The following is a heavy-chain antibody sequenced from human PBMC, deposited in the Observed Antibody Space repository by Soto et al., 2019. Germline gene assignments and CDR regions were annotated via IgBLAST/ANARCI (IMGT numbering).Heavy chain of an antibody. Sequence: SETLSLTCAVYGGSLSGSYWSWIRQPPGTGLEWIGEIHHSGSTYYNPSLKSRVTLSVDTSKNQFSLKLNSVTAADTAVYYCASPEYCSDGTCYPDYWGQGTLVTVSS. D-gene: IGHD2-15*01. CDR3: ASPEYCSDGTCYPDY. CDR2: IHHSGST. V-gene: IGHV4-34*01. J-gene: IGHJ4*02. CDR1: GGSLSGSY.